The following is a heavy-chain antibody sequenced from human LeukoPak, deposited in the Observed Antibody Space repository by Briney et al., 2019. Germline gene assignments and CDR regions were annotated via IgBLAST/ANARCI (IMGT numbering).Heavy chain of an antibody. CDR1: GFTFSSYW. V-gene: IGHV3-7*01. J-gene: IGHJ6*02. CDR2: IKQDGSEK. D-gene: IGHD3-16*01. Sequence: GGSLRLSCAASGFTFSSYWMSWVRQAPGKGLEWVANIKQDGSEKYYVDSVKGRFTISRDNAKNSLYLQMNSLRAEDTAVYYCARAVGYESGGTNYYYGMDVWGQGTTVTVSS. CDR3: ARAVGYESGGTNYYYGMDV.